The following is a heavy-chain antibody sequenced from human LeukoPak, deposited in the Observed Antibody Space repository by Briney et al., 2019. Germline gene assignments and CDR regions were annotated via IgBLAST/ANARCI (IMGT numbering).Heavy chain of an antibody. CDR2: ISYDGSNK. CDR3: ARDFRGYDLAYYGMDV. Sequence: GGSLRLSCAASGFTFSSYAMHWVRQAPGKGLEWVAVISYDGSNKYYADSVKGRFTIPRDNSKNTLYLQMNSLRAEDTAVYYCARDFRGYDLAYYGMDVWGQGTTVTVSS. V-gene: IGHV3-30*04. D-gene: IGHD3-3*01. CDR1: GFTFSSYA. J-gene: IGHJ6*02.